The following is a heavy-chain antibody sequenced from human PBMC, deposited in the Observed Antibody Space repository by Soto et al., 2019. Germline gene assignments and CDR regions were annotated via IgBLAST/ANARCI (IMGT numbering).Heavy chain of an antibody. Sequence: QVQLVESGGGVVQPGKSLRLSCAASGFTFSSYSMHWVRQAPGKWLEWVAFISYDGSNKYYADSVKGRFTISRDNSKNALYLQMNSLGAEYTAVYYCARGGDFGSGSPPYYYYCMDVWGQGTTVTVSS. V-gene: IGHV3-30-3*01. CDR2: ISYDGSNK. CDR1: GFTFSSYS. CDR3: ARGGDFGSGSPPYYYYCMDV. D-gene: IGHD3-3*01. J-gene: IGHJ6*02.